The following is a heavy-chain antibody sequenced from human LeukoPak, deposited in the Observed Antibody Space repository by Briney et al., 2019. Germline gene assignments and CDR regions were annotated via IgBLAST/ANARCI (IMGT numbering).Heavy chain of an antibody. V-gene: IGHV4-34*01. CDR1: GGSFSGYY. D-gene: IGHD3-3*01. CDR3: ARSPPMLLRFLEWAKNYYYYYYMDV. Sequence: ASETLSLTCAVYGGSFSGYYWSWIRQARGKWLEWIGEINHSGSTNYNPSLKSRVTISVDTSKNQFSLKLSSVTAADTAVYYCARSPPMLLRFLEWAKNYYYYYYMDVWGKGTTVTVSS. J-gene: IGHJ6*03. CDR2: INHSGST.